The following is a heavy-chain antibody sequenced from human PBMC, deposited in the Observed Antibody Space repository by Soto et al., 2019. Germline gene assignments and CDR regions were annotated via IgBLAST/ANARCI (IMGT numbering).Heavy chain of an antibody. CDR2: FIAMLGTP. CDR1: GGTFGSQG. CDR3: ARGAMANFDY. V-gene: IGHV1-69*13. D-gene: IGHD5-18*01. J-gene: IGHJ4*02. Sequence: SVKVSCKASGGTFGSQGIAWVRQAPGQGLEWMGGFIAMLGTPTYAKKVQGRATISADESLTSAYLELRSLRSEDTGVYFCARGAMANFDYWGQGTVVTVSS.